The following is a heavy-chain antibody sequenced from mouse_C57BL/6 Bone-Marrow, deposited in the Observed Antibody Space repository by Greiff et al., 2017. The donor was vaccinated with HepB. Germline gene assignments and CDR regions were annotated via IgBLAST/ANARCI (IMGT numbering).Heavy chain of an antibody. V-gene: IGHV1-4*01. Sequence: QVQLKESGAELARPGASVKMSCKASGYTFTSYTIHWVKQRPGQGLEWIGYINPSSGYTKYNQKFKDKATLTADKSSSTAYMQLSSLTSEDSAVYYCARPFITTVVPFDYWGQGTTLTVSS. CDR2: INPSSGYT. CDR3: ARPFITTVVPFDY. CDR1: GYTFTSYT. D-gene: IGHD1-1*01. J-gene: IGHJ2*01.